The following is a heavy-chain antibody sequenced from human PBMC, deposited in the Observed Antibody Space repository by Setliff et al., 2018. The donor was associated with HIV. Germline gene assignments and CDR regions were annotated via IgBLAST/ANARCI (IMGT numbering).Heavy chain of an antibody. V-gene: IGHV4-59*12. D-gene: IGHD4-17*01. CDR3: ARESTTVTTFGLPREWFDP. CDR1: GGSISSYY. J-gene: IGHJ5*02. CDR2: IYYSGST. Sequence: SETLSLTCTVSGGSISSYYWSWIRQPPGKGLEWIGYIYYSGSTNYNPSLKSRVTISVDTSKNQFSLKLSSVTAADTAVYYCARESTTVTTFGLPREWFDPWGQGTLVTVSS.